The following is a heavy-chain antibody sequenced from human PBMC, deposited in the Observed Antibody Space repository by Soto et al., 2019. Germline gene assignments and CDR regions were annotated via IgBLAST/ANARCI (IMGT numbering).Heavy chain of an antibody. Sequence: QVQLQESGPGLVKPSETLSLTCTVSGDSIRNFYWSWVRQPAGTGLEWVGRIYSTGSTHYNPSLISRVTMSLDTSKKEVSLKLRSVTAADTAVYYCAKESDSSGYYSTEIWYVDLLGRGTLVTVSS. CDR3: AKESDSSGYYSTEIWYVDL. D-gene: IGHD3-22*01. CDR2: IYSTGST. J-gene: IGHJ2*01. CDR1: GDSIRNFY. V-gene: IGHV4-4*07.